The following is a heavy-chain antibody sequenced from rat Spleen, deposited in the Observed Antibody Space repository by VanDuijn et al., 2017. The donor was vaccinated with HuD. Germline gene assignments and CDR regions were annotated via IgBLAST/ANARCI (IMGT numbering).Heavy chain of an antibody. CDR1: GFTFSHYD. V-gene: IGHV5-7*01. Sequence: EVQLVESGGGLVQPGRSMKLSCAASGFTFSHYDMAWVRQAPKKGLEWVAFISYDGSSTYYRDSVKGRFTISRDNAKSTLYLQMDSLRSEDTATYYCTRVYYGYFDYWGQGVMVTVSS. CDR2: ISYDGSST. J-gene: IGHJ2*01. D-gene: IGHD1-7*01. CDR3: TRVYYGYFDY.